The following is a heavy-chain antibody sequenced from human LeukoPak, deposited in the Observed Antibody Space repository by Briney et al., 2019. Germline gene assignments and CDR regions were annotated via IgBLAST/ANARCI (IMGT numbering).Heavy chain of an antibody. CDR3: ARDQYYDILTGYYIGRYFDY. Sequence: SETLSLTCTVSGGSISSYYWSWIRQPAGKGLEWIGRIYTSGSTNYSPSLKSRVTMSVDTSKNQFSLKLSSVTAADTAVYYCARDQYYDILTGYYIGRYFDYWGQGTLVTVSS. CDR2: IYTSGST. D-gene: IGHD3-9*01. CDR1: GGSISSYY. J-gene: IGHJ4*02. V-gene: IGHV4-4*07.